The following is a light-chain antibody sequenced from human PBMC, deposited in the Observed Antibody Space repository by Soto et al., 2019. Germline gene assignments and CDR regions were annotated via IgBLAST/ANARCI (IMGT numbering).Light chain of an antibody. CDR1: SSDVGGYNY. J-gene: IGLJ2*01. V-gene: IGLV2-8*01. Sequence: QSVLTQPPYASGSPGQSVTISCTGTSSDVGGYNYVSWYQQHPVKAPKLIIYEVNKRPSGVPDRFSGSKSGNTASLTVSGLQADDEADYYCSSYAGSNNHVVFGGGTKLTVL. CDR3: SSYAGSNNHVV. CDR2: EVN.